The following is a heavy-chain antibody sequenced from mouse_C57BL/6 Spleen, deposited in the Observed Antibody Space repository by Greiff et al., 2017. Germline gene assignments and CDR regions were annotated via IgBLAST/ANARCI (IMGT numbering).Heavy chain of an antibody. Sequence: QVQLQQSGAELARPGASVKMSCKASGYTFTSYTMHWVKQRPGQGLEWIGYINPSSGYTKYNQKFKDKATLTADKSSSTAYMQLSSLTSEDSAVYYCARKDIYYGPSGNAMDYWGQGTSVTVSS. V-gene: IGHV1-4*01. D-gene: IGHD2-1*01. CDR3: ARKDIYYGPSGNAMDY. CDR2: INPSSGYT. CDR1: GYTFTSYT. J-gene: IGHJ4*01.